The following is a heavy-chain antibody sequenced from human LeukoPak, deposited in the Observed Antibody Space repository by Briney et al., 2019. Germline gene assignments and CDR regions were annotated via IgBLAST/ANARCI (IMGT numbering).Heavy chain of an antibody. Sequence: SNKYYADSVKGRFTISRDNSKNTLYLQMNSLRAEDTAVYYCARGGLYYYDSSGYYYAELDYWGQGTLVTVSS. CDR3: ARGGLYYYDSSGYYYAELDY. CDR2: SNK. V-gene: IGHV3-33*01. J-gene: IGHJ4*02. D-gene: IGHD3-22*01.